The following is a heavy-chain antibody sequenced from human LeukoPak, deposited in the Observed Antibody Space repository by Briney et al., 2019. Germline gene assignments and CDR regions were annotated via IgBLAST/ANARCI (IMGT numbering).Heavy chain of an antibody. J-gene: IGHJ6*02. D-gene: IGHD2-2*01. V-gene: IGHV3-21*01. CDR3: ARENLYCSSTSCYGSGYYYYGMDV. CDR2: ISSSSSYI. CDR1: GFTFSRYS. Sequence: GGALRLSCAVPGFTFSRYSMMWVRQAPGKGLEWVSSISSSSSYIYYADSVKGRFTISRDNAKNSLYLQMNSLRAEDTAVYYCARENLYCSSTSCYGSGYYYYGMDVWGQGTTVTVSS.